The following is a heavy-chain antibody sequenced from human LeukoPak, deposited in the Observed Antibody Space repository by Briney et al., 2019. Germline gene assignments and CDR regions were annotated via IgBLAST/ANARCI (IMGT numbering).Heavy chain of an antibody. CDR1: GGSFSGYY. V-gene: IGHV4-34*01. CDR3: ARGGCSGGSCYSV. D-gene: IGHD2-15*01. Sequence: SETLSLTCAVYGGSFSGYYWSWIRQPPGKGLEWIGEINHSGSTNYNPSLKSRVTISVDTSKNQFFLKLSSVTAADTAVYYCARGGCSGGSCYSVWGQGTLVTVSS. J-gene: IGHJ4*02. CDR2: INHSGST.